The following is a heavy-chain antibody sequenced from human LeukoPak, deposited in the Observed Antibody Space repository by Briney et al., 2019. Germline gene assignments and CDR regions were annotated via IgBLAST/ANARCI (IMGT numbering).Heavy chain of an antibody. CDR3: ARGLINAPLDY. V-gene: IGHV3-7*04. D-gene: IGHD2-8*01. CDR1: GFTFSDYW. Sequence: PGGSLRLSCVASGFTFSDYWMSWVRQAPGKGLEWVANINRDGSGEYYVDSVKGRFTISRDNAENSVYLQMNSLRGEDTAVYYCARGLINAPLDYWGQGTLVTVSS. CDR2: INRDGSGE. J-gene: IGHJ4*02.